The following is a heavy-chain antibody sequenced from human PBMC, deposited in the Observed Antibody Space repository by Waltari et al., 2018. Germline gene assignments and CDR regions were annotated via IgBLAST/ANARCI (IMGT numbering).Heavy chain of an antibody. CDR2: IYHSGST. CDR1: GYSISSGYY. CDR3: ARVSSSSWYDYGMDV. V-gene: IGHV4-38-2*01. J-gene: IGHJ6*02. D-gene: IGHD6-13*01. Sequence: QVQLQESGPGLVKPSETLSLTCAVSGYSISSGYYWGWLRQPPGKGLEWIGSIYHSGSTYYNPSLKSRVTISVDTSKNQFSLKLSSVTAADTAVYYCARVSSSSWYDYGMDVWGQGTTVTVSS.